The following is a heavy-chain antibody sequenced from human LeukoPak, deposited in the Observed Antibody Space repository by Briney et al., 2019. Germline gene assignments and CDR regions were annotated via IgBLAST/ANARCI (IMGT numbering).Heavy chain of an antibody. CDR1: GEFSFSSYY. CDR2: INHSGYT. Sequence: PSETLSLTCAVYGEFSFSSYYWGWIRQTPGGALEWIGEINHSGYTNYNPSLKSRVTLSIDTSKKQFSLRLNSVTAADTAVYYCSRQVVGNDYWGQGTLVTVSS. J-gene: IGHJ4*02. V-gene: IGHV4-34*01. D-gene: IGHD3-22*01. CDR3: SRQVVGNDY.